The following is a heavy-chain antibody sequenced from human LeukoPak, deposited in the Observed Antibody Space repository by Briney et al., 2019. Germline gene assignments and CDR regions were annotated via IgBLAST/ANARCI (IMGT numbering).Heavy chain of an antibody. D-gene: IGHD3-10*01. Sequence: KAGGSLRLSCAASGFTFSSYSMNWVRQAPGKGLEWVSSISSSSSYIYYADSVKGRFTISRDNAKNSLYLQMNSLRAEDTAVYYCARGYGSRSYHLSGDWFDPWGQGTLVTVSS. J-gene: IGHJ5*02. CDR3: ARGYGSRSYHLSGDWFDP. CDR2: ISSSSSYI. CDR1: GFTFSSYS. V-gene: IGHV3-21*01.